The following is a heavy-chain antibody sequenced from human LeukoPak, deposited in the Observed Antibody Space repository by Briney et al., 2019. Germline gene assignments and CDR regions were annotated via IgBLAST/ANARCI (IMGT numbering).Heavy chain of an antibody. D-gene: IGHD3-10*01. Sequence: GGSLRLSCAASGFTFSSYAMSWVRQAPGKGLEWVSAISGSGGSTYYADSVKGRFTISRDNSNDTLYLQMNSLRAEDTAVYYCAKDLFYDSGSYWGQGTLVIVSS. V-gene: IGHV3-23*01. CDR1: GFTFSSYA. CDR2: ISGSGGST. J-gene: IGHJ4*02. CDR3: AKDLFYDSGSY.